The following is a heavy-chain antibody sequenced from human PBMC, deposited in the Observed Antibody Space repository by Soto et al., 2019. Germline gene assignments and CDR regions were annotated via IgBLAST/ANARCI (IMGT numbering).Heavy chain of an antibody. CDR2: ISAYNGNT. D-gene: IGHD3-10*01. J-gene: IGHJ4*02. Sequence: QVQLVQSGAEVKKPGASVKVSCKASGYTFTSYGISWVRQAPGQGLEWMGWISAYNGNTNYAQKLQGRVTMTAETSTSTAYMELRSLRSDDTAVYYCAILPRSNYYGSGGDFDYWGQGTLVTVSS. CDR1: GYTFTSYG. CDR3: AILPRSNYYGSGGDFDY. V-gene: IGHV1-18*01.